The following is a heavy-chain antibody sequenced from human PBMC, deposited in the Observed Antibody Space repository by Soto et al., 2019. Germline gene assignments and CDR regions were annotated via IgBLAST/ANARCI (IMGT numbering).Heavy chain of an antibody. CDR2: IYYSGST. CDR1: GGSISSYY. D-gene: IGHD3-22*01. Sequence: PSETLSLTCTVSGGSISSYYWSWIRQPPGKGLEWIGYIYYSGSTNYNPSLKSRVTISVDTSKNQFSLKLSSVTAADTAVYYCARSRVRDYYGMDVWGQGTTVTVS. CDR3: ARSRVRDYYGMDV. V-gene: IGHV4-59*08. J-gene: IGHJ6*02.